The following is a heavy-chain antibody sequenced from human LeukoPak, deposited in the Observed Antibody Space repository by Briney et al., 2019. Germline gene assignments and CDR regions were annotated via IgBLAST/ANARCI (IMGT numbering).Heavy chain of an antibody. J-gene: IGHJ4*02. D-gene: IGHD3-3*01. CDR3: ARHLRDFWSGSPFDY. Sequence: SETLSLTFAVYGGSFSGYYWSWIRQPPGKGLEWIGEINHSGSTNYNPSLKSRVTISVDTSKNQFSLKLSSVTAADTAVYYCARHLRDFWSGSPFDYWGQGTLVTVSS. CDR2: INHSGST. V-gene: IGHV4-34*01. CDR1: GGSFSGYY.